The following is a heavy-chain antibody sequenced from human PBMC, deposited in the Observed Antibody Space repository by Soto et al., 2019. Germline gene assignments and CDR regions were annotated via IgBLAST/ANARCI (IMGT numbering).Heavy chain of an antibody. D-gene: IGHD3-10*01. CDR1: GGSFSGYY. Sequence: SETLSLTCAVYGGSFSGYYWSWIRQPPGKGLEWIGEINHSGSTNYNPSLKSRVTISVDTSKNQFSLKLSSVTAADTAVYYCARGGRHPATMVRGVKGNMDVWGKGTTVTVSS. V-gene: IGHV4-34*01. J-gene: IGHJ6*03. CDR2: INHSGST. CDR3: ARGGRHPATMVRGVKGNMDV.